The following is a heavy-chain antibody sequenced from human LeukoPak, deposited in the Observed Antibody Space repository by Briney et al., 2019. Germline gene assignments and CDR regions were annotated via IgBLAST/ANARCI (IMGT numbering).Heavy chain of an antibody. CDR2: IYPNTGDT. D-gene: IGHD2-15*01. V-gene: IGHV1-2*02. CDR1: GYRFIDHL. Sequence: GSLRVSCVASGYRFIDHLIHWVRQAPGEGLEWMGCIYPNTGDTNSAQKVQGRVAMSRDTSITTTYMELTGLKAGDGAMYFCTRDLRIAPGVSFFDSWGQGTRVTVSS. CDR3: TRDLRIAPGVSFFDS. J-gene: IGHJ4*02.